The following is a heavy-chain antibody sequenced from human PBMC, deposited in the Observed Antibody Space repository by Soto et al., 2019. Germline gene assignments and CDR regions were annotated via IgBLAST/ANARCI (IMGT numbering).Heavy chain of an antibody. D-gene: IGHD6-19*01. CDR3: ARLAGTGNYYYYGMDV. V-gene: IGHV5-51*01. CDR2: IYPGDSDT. CDR1: GCSFTSYW. J-gene: IGHJ6*02. Sequence: GESLKISCKGSGCSFTSYWIGWVRQMPGKGLEWMGIIYPGDSDTRYSPSFQGQVTISADKSISTAYLQWSSLKASDTAMYYCARLAGTGNYYYYGMDVWGQGTTVTVSS.